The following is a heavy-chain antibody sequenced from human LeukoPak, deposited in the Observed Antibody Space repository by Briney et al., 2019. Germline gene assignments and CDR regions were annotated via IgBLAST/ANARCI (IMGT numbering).Heavy chain of an antibody. V-gene: IGHV3-7*01. CDR3: ARDDSYGDLNRPYDY. CDR2: IKQDGSEK. J-gene: IGHJ4*02. D-gene: IGHD5-18*01. CDR1: GFTFSSYW. Sequence: GGSLRLSCAASGFTFSSYWMSWVRQAPGKGLEWVANIKQDGSEKYYVDSVKGRFTISRDNAKNSLYLQMNSLRAEDTAVYYCARDDSYGDLNRPYDYWGQGTLVTVSS.